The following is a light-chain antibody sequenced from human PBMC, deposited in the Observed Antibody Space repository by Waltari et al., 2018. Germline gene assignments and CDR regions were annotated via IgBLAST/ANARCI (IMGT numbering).Light chain of an antibody. Sequence: DVAMTQSPLSLPVTLGQPASISCSSSEGLVHRDGTTYLNWFHQSPDQSPRRLIYKVSNRDSGVPDRFSGSGSGTDFTLKISRVEAEDVGVYYCMQGTFWPYTFGQGTKLEIK. J-gene: IGKJ2*01. CDR2: KVS. CDR3: MQGTFWPYT. CDR1: EGLVHRDGTTY. V-gene: IGKV2-30*02.